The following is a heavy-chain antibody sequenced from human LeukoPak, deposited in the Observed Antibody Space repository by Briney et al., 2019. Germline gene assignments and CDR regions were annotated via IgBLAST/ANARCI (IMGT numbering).Heavy chain of an antibody. D-gene: IGHD6-19*01. V-gene: IGHV3-30*04. CDR2: ISYDGSNK. Sequence: GSLRLSCAASGFPFSSYAMHWVRQAPGKGLEWVAVISYDGSNKYYADSVKGRFTISRDNSKNTLYLQMNSLRAEDTAVYYCARAEIREYSSGWNFDYWGQGTLVTVSS. CDR1: GFPFSSYA. CDR3: ARAEIREYSSGWNFDY. J-gene: IGHJ4*02.